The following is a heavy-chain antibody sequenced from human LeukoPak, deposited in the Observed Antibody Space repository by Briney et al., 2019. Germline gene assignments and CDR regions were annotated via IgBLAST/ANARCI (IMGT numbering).Heavy chain of an antibody. D-gene: IGHD2-2*01. Sequence: GGSLRLSCAASGFTFSSYSMNWVRQAPGKGLEWVSSISSSSSYIYYADSVKGRFTISRDNAKNSLYLQMNSLRAEDTAVYYCARAVTVGERVPAAIFVYWGQGTLVTVSS. CDR1: GFTFSSYS. CDR2: ISSSSSYI. V-gene: IGHV3-21*01. J-gene: IGHJ4*02. CDR3: ARAVTVGERVPAAIFVY.